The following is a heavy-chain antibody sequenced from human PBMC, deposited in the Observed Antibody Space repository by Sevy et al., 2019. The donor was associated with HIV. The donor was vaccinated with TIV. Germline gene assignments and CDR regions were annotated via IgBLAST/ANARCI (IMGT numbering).Heavy chain of an antibody. J-gene: IGHJ5*02. CDR1: GYTFTSYG. Sequence: ASVKVSCKASGYTFTSYGISWVRQAPGQGLEWMGWISAYNGNTNYAQKLQGRVTMTTEPSTSTAYMELRSLGSDDTAVYYCARVSGIAARIWFDPWGQGTLVTVSS. CDR2: ISAYNGNT. D-gene: IGHD6-6*01. V-gene: IGHV1-18*01. CDR3: ARVSGIAARIWFDP.